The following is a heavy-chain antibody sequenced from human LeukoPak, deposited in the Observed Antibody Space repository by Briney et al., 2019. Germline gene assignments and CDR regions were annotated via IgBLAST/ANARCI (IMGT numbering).Heavy chain of an antibody. CDR3: AKDRNDWKQGIDS. CDR2: ISARDGRT. J-gene: IGHJ4*02. CDR1: GFIFSDHA. Sequence: GGSLRLSCPASGFIFSDHAMNWGRQAPGKGLEWVSIISARDGRTYYADSVKGRFTISRDNSKNTLYLQMNSLRVEDTAVYYCAKDRNDWKQGIDSWGQGTLVTYSS. D-gene: IGHD1-1*01. V-gene: IGHV3-23*01.